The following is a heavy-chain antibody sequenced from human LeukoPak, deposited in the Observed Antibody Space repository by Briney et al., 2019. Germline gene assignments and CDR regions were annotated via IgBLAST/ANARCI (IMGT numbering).Heavy chain of an antibody. J-gene: IGHJ3*02. CDR3: ARGGYSGYVTFDI. D-gene: IGHD5-12*01. CDR2: ISSTSSNI. CDR1: RFAFSNYA. V-gene: IGHV3-21*01. Sequence: GGSLRLSCVASRFAFSNYAMNWVRQAPGKGLEWVSSISSTSSNIYYADSVKGRFTISRDNAKNSLYLQMNSLRAEDTAVYYCARGGYSGYVTFDIWGQGTMVTVSS.